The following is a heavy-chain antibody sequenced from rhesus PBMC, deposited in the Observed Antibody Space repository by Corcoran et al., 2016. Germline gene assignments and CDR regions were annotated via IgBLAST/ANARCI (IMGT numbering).Heavy chain of an antibody. CDR3: TREGFSHFDY. Sequence: EVQLVESGGGLVQPGGSLRLSCAASGLPFSSYGMSWVRQGPGKGLEWVSSICRSSSYIYYADSVKGRVTISRDNAKNSLSLQMNSLRAEDTAVYYCTREGFSHFDYWGQGVLVTVSS. J-gene: IGHJ4*01. CDR1: GLPFSSYG. V-gene: IGHV3S16*01. CDR2: ICRSSSYI.